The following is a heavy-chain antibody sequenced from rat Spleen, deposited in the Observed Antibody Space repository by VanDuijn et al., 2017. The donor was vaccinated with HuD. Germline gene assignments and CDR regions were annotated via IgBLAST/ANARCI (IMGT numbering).Heavy chain of an antibody. Sequence: EVQLVESGGGLFQPGRSLKLSCAASGFIFSTYGMAWVRQTPAKGLEWVASITTGSRNTYYRDSVKGRFTISRDNAKNTLFLQMDSLRSEDTATYYCARHGGLRDWFAYWGQGTLVTVSS. J-gene: IGHJ3*01. V-gene: IGHV5S14*01. CDR3: ARHGGLRDWFAY. CDR1: GFIFSTYG. D-gene: IGHD1-11*01. CDR2: ITTGSRNT.